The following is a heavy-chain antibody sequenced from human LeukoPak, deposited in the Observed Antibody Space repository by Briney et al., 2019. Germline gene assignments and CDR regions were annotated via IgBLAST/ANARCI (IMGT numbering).Heavy chain of an antibody. CDR2: IYTSGST. D-gene: IGHD3-10*01. V-gene: IGHV4-61*02. CDR3: ARAGQEWFGDLGFDY. J-gene: IGHJ4*02. CDR1: GNSISSGDYY. Sequence: SETLSLTCTVSGNSISSGDYYWSWIRQPAGKGLEWIGRIYTSGSTTYNPSLKSRVTISGDTSENQFSLRLSSVTAADTAVYYCARAGQEWFGDLGFDYWGQGTLVTVSS.